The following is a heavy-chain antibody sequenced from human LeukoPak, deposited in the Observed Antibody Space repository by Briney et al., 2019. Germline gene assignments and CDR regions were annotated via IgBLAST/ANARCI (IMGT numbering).Heavy chain of an antibody. Sequence: PGGSLRLSCAASGFTFSSYSMNWVRQAPGKGPEWVSSISGSSTYIYYSDSLKGRFTISRDNAKNSLYLQMNSLRVEDTAVYYCARDVKGRRYYYMDVWGKGTTVTVSS. J-gene: IGHJ6*03. CDR3: ARDVKGRRYYYMDV. CDR1: GFTFSSYS. V-gene: IGHV3-21*01. D-gene: IGHD3-10*01. CDR2: ISGSSTYI.